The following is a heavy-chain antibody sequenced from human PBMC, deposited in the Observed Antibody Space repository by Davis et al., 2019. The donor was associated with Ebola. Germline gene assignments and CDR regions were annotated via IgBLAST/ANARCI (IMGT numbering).Heavy chain of an antibody. V-gene: IGHV3-7*01. D-gene: IGHD3-10*01. CDR1: GFTFRSYW. Sequence: GESLKISCAASGFTFRSYWMGWVRQAPGKGLEWVANINQDGSEPKYVDSVKGRFTISRDNAKNSLFLQMNSLRAEDTAVYYCARDGENYSDLDYWGQGTLVTVSS. CDR3: ARDGENYSDLDY. CDR2: INQDGSEP. J-gene: IGHJ4*02.